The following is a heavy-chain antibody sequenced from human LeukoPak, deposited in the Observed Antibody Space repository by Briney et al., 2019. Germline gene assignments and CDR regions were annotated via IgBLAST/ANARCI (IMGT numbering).Heavy chain of an antibody. CDR1: GYTFTSYA. Sequence: ASVKVSCKASGYTFTSYAMNWVRQAPGQGLEWMGWINTNTGNPTYAQGFTGRFVFSLDTSVSTAYLQISSLKAEDTAVYYCARDPRYYDYVWGSQGHLGPWGQGTLVTVSS. J-gene: IGHJ5*02. CDR2: INTNTGNP. V-gene: IGHV7-4-1*02. D-gene: IGHD3-16*01. CDR3: ARDPRYYDYVWGSQGHLGP.